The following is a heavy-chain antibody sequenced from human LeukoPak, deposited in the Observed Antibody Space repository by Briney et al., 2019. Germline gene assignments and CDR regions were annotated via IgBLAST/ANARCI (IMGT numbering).Heavy chain of an antibody. CDR1: GGSFSGYY. CDR2: INHSGST. D-gene: IGHD3-10*01. V-gene: IGHV4-34*01. J-gene: IGHJ3*02. CDR3: ARGPYRVTMVRGGPGAFDI. Sequence: SETLSLTCAVYGGSFSGYYWSWIRQPPGKGLEWIGEINHSGSTNYNPSLKSRVTISVDTPKNQFSLKLSSVTAADTAVYYCARGPYRVTMVRGGPGAFDIWGQGTMVTVSS.